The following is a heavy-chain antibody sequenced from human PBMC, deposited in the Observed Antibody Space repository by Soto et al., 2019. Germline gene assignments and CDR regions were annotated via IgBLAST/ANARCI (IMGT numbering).Heavy chain of an antibody. D-gene: IGHD3-3*01. CDR3: ARRDTSGFLRYFDN. J-gene: IGHJ4*02. CDR2: IVPNVGTV. Sequence: SVKVSCKSAGGTFSSFINYPINWVRQAPGRGLEWMGGIVPNVGTVNYAQKFRGKVTITADKSTGTAYTELSSLRSEDTALYYCARRDTSGFLRYFDNWGQGTQVTVYS. CDR1: GGTFSSFINYP. V-gene: IGHV1-69*06.